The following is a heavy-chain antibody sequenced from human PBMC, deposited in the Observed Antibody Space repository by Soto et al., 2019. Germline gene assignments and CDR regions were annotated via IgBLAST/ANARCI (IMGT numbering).Heavy chain of an antibody. CDR3: ARRYCSSTSCYTGMDV. Sequence: GESLKISCKGSGYSFTSYWISWVRQMPGKGLEWVGRIDPSDSYTNYSPSFQGHVTISADKSISTAYLQWSSLKASDTAMYYCARRYCSSTSCYTGMDVWGQGTTVTVSS. CDR1: GYSFTSYW. J-gene: IGHJ6*02. V-gene: IGHV5-10-1*01. D-gene: IGHD2-2*02. CDR2: IDPSDSYT.